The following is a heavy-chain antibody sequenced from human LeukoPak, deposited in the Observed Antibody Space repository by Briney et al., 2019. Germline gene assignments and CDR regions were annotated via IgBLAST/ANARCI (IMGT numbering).Heavy chain of an antibody. CDR2: ISSSGSTI. V-gene: IGHV3-11*04. Sequence: GGSLRLSCAASGFTFSDYYMSWIRQAPGKGLEWVSYISSSGSTIYYADSVEGQFTISRDNSKNTLSLQMNSLRGEDTAVYYCARAESTSWHNFDYWGQGTVVTVSS. D-gene: IGHD6-13*01. J-gene: IGHJ4*02. CDR3: ARAESTSWHNFDY. CDR1: GFTFSDYY.